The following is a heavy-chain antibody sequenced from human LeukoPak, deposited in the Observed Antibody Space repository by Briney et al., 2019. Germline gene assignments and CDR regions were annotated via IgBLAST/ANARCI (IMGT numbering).Heavy chain of an antibody. CDR1: GGSISSYY. J-gene: IGHJ4*02. D-gene: IGHD2-15*01. V-gene: IGHV4-59*01. CDR2: IYYSGST. Sequence: PSETLSLTCTVSGGSISSYYWSWIRQSPGKGLEWIGYIYYSGSTNYNPSLKSRVTISVDTSKNQFSLKLSSVTAADTAVYYCARGHPYCSGGSCYWYYFDYWGQGTLVTVSS. CDR3: ARGHPYCSGGSCYWYYFDY.